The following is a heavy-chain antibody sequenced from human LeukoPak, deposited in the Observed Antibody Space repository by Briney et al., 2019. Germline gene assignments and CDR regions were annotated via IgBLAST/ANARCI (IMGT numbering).Heavy chain of an antibody. D-gene: IGHD3-22*01. J-gene: IGHJ4*02. CDR1: GGSFSGYY. CDR2: INHSGST. CDR3: ARLAFYDSSGYYFDY. Sequence: SETLSLTCAVYGGSFSGYYWSWIRQPPGKGLEWIGEINHSGSTNHNPSLKSRVTISVDTSKNQFSLKLSSVTAADTAVYYCARLAFYDSSGYYFDYWGQGTLVTVSS. V-gene: IGHV4-34*01.